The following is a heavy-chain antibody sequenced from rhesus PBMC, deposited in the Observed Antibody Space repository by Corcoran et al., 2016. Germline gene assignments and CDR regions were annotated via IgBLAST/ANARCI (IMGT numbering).Heavy chain of an antibody. CDR2: IYGVSGNN. CDR3: AKFTVAASGYFDS. CDR1: GGSLSSNY. D-gene: IGHD4-29*01. J-gene: IGHJ4*01. Sequence: QVQLQESGPGLVKPSETLSLTCAVSGGSLSSNYWSWIRQSPGKGLEWIGYIYGVSGNNSNNPPLKRRVTRSRDTSKNQFSLKLSSVTAADTAVYYCAKFTVAASGYFDSWGQGVLVTVSS. V-gene: IGHV4-147*01.